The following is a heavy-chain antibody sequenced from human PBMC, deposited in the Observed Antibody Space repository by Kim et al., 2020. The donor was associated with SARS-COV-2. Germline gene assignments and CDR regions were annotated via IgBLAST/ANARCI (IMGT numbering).Heavy chain of an antibody. Sequence: ARNLQAKVTITRDTSESTSYMELSSLTSKDTAVYYCAREGSGSYNWFDPWGQGTLVTVSS. D-gene: IGHD3-10*01. J-gene: IGHJ5*02. V-gene: IGHV1-3*01. CDR3: AREGSGSYNWFDP.